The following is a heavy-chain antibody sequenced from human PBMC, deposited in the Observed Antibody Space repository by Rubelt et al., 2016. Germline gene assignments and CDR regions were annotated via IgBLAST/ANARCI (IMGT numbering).Heavy chain of an antibody. V-gene: IGHV3-73*01. CDR2: IRTKANSYAT. CDR1: GLIFSGSA. Sequence: GGGLVQPGGSLKLSCAASGLIFSGSAMHWVRQASGTGLEWVGRIRTKANSYATGYGASVKGRFTISRDDSKTTAYLQMNSLKIEDTAVYYCTRSEIAGRDVWGQGTTVTVSS. D-gene: IGHD6-6*01. J-gene: IGHJ6*02. CDR3: TRSEIAGRDV.